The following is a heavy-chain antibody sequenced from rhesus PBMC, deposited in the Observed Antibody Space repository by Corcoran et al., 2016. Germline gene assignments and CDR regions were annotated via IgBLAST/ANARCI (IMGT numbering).Heavy chain of an antibody. CDR2: IYGISGTT. CDR1: GDSISSDY. J-gene: IGHJ1*01. CDR3: ATYCSGTGCGYFEF. D-gene: IGHD2-21*01. V-gene: IGHV4S7*01. Sequence: QVQLQESGPGLVKPSETLSLTCVVSGDSISSDYWGGVRQSPGKGLAWIGYIYGISGTTNYNPSLKSRVPISTDTSKNQFSLKLTSVTAAATAIYYCATYCSGTGCGYFEFWGQGALVTVSS.